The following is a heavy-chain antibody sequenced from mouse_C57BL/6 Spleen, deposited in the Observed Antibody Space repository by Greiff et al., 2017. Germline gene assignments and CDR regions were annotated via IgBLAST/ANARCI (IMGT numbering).Heavy chain of an antibody. CDR2: IYPRSGNT. D-gene: IGHD1-1*01. J-gene: IGHJ2*01. CDR3: AREEGDYGNYFDY. CDR1: GYTFTSYG. V-gene: IGHV1-81*01. Sequence: QVQLKESGAELARPGASVKLSCKASGYTFTSYGISWVKQRTGQGLEWIGEIYPRSGNTYYNEKFKGKATLTADKSSSTAYMELRSLTSEDSAVYFCAREEGDYGNYFDYWGQGTTLTVSS.